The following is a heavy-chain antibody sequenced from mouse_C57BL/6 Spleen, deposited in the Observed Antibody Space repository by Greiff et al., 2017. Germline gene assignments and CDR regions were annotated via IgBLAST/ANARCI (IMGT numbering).Heavy chain of an antibody. V-gene: IGHV5-6*01. CDR1: GFTFSSYG. CDR3: ARQSLYFDY. Sequence: EVHLVESGGDLVKPGGSLKLSCAASGFTFSSYGMSWVRQTPDKRLEWVATISSGGSYTYYPDSVKGRFTISRDNAKNTLYLQMSSLKSEDTARYYCARQSLYFDYWGQGTTLTVSS. J-gene: IGHJ2*01. CDR2: ISSGGSYT.